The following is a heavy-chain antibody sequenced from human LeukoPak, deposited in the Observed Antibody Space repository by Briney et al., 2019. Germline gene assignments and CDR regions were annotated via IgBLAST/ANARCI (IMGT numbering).Heavy chain of an antibody. CDR3: SWRLEC. Sequence: GGSLRLSCAASGFTLSSNWMDWPRQAPGKGLEGVANINEDGSEKHYVDSVKGRFSISRDNAENSLYLQMNSLRVEDTDIYYCSWRLECWGQGTLVTVSS. V-gene: IGHV3-7*01. CDR2: INEDGSEK. J-gene: IGHJ4*02. CDR1: GFTLSSNW. D-gene: IGHD3-3*01.